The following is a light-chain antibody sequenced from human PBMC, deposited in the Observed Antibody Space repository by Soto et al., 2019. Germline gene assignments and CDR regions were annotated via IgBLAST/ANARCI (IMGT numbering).Light chain of an antibody. J-gene: IGLJ2*01. V-gene: IGLV7-46*01. CDR2: DTS. CDR3: LLSFGGARRV. Sequence: QAVVTQEPSLTVSPGGTVTLTCASSTGAVTDGHYPYWFQQKPGQAPRTLIYDTSNKHSWTPDRFSGSLLGGKPVLTLSGAQPENEADYFCLLSFGGARRVFGGGTKVTVL. CDR1: TGAVTDGHY.